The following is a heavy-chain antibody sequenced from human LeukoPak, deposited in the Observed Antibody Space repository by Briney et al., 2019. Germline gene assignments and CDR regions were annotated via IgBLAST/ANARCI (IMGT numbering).Heavy chain of an antibody. CDR1: GFTFSSYA. J-gene: IGHJ4*02. CDR3: AKGDSSGWDFDY. Sequence: QAGGSLRLSCAASGFTFSSYAMSWVRQAPGKGLEWVSAISGSGGRTYYADSVKGRFTISRDISKNTLSLQMNSLRAEDTAVYYCAKGDSSGWDFDYWGQGTLVTVSS. V-gene: IGHV3-23*01. D-gene: IGHD6-19*01. CDR2: ISGSGGRT.